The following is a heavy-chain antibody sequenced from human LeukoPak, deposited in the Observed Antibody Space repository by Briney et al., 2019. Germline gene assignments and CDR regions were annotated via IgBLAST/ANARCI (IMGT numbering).Heavy chain of an antibody. Sequence: GGSLRLSCAASGFTFSTYWMHWVRQAPGKGLEWVSAISGSGGSTYYADSVKGRFTISRDNSKNTLYLQMNSLRAEDTAVYYCAQLEDFWSGLDAFDIWGQGTMVTVSS. V-gene: IGHV3-23*01. CDR2: ISGSGGST. CDR3: AQLEDFWSGLDAFDI. CDR1: GFTFSTYW. D-gene: IGHD3-3*01. J-gene: IGHJ3*02.